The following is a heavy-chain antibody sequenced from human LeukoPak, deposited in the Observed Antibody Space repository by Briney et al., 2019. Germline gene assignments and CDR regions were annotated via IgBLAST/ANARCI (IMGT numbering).Heavy chain of an antibody. Sequence: PVKVSCKVSGGTFSSYPISWVRQAPGQGVEWMGEITPIFGEAQNAEKFQGRVTITADEPTSTVYMELTSLRLDDTAVYYCARRVHYYDTSGYSYYFDYWGQGTLVTVSS. CDR2: ITPIFGEA. CDR3: ARRVHYYDTSGYSYYFDY. J-gene: IGHJ4*02. V-gene: IGHV1-69*13. CDR1: GGTFSSYP. D-gene: IGHD3-22*01.